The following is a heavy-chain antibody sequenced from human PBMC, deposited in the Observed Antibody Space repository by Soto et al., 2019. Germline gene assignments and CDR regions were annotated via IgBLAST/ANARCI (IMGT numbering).Heavy chain of an antibody. Sequence: EVQLVESGGGLVQPGGSLRLSCAASGFTFSSYSMNWVRQAPGKGLEWVSYISSSSSTIYYADSVKGRFTISRDNAKNSLYLQMNSLRDEDTAVYYCARDAFLRRGYSYGRTLGIAAAYTYWGQGTLVTVSS. J-gene: IGHJ4*02. CDR1: GFTFSSYS. V-gene: IGHV3-48*02. D-gene: IGHD5-18*01. CDR2: ISSSSSTI. CDR3: ARDAFLRRGYSYGRTLGIAAAYTY.